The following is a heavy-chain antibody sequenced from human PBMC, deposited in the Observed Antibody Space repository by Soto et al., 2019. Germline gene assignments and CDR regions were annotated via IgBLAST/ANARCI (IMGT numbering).Heavy chain of an antibody. V-gene: IGHV1-69*01. Sequence: QVQLVQSGAEVKKPGSSVKVSCKASGGTFSSYAISWVRQAPGQGLEWMGGIIPIFGTANYAQKFQGRVTITADESTSTAYMELSSLRSEDTAVYYCARGVAAAGTENYSYSYGMDVWGQGTTVTVSS. CDR3: ARGVAAAGTENYSYSYGMDV. CDR2: IIPIFGTA. CDR1: GGTFSSYA. D-gene: IGHD6-13*01. J-gene: IGHJ6*02.